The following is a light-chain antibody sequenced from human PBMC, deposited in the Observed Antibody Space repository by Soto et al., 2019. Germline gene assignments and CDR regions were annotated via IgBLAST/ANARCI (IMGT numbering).Light chain of an antibody. V-gene: IGKV3-20*01. CDR1: QSVGSDY. CDR2: GAS. J-gene: IGKJ2*01. Sequence: EIVLTQSPGTLSLSPGERAALSCRASQSVGSDYLAWYQQKPVQAPRLLIYGASHRATGIPDRFSGSGSRTDYTITISRLEPEDFAVYYCQQYGGAPYTFGPGTKLEIK. CDR3: QQYGGAPYT.